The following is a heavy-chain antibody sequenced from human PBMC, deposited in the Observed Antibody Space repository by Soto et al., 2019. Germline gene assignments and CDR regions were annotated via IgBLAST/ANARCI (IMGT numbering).Heavy chain of an antibody. CDR3: ARGGGYCSSTSCFYYYYRMYI. D-gene: IGHD2-2*01. J-gene: IGHJ6*02. CDR2: ISAYNGNT. V-gene: IGHV1-18*01. Sequence: ASVKFSCKASGYTFTSYGISWVRQAPGQGLEWMGWISAYNGNTNYAQKLQGRVTMTTDTSTSTAYMELRSLRSDDTAVYYCARGGGYCSSTSCFYYYYRMYIWGQGTKVTVSS. CDR1: GYTFTSYG.